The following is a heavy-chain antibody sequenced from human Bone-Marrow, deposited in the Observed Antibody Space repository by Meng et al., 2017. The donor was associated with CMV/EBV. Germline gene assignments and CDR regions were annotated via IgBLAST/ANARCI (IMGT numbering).Heavy chain of an antibody. Sequence: SETLSLTCTVSGGSISSSNYYWGWIRQPPGKGLEWIGSIYYSGSTYYNPSLKSRVTISVDTSKNQFSLKLSSVTAADTAVYYCARYPRKTYCSSTSCHEGYYYYYYGMDVWGQGTTVTVSS. CDR1: GGSISSSNYY. CDR2: IYYSGST. CDR3: ARYPRKTYCSSTSCHEGYYYYYYGMDV. V-gene: IGHV4-39*07. D-gene: IGHD2-2*01. J-gene: IGHJ6*02.